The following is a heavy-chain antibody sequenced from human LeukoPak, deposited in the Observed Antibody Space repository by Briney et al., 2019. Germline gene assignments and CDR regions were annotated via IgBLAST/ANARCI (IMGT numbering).Heavy chain of an antibody. V-gene: IGHV3-7*04. CDR3: ARIGYSGNAFVY. Sequence: GGSLRLSCAASGFTFSNYWMSWVRQAPGKGLEWVANIKPDGSDRYFVDSVKGRFTLSRDNAKNSLYLQMSSLTVEDTAVYYCARIGYSGNAFVYWGQGTLVTVSS. J-gene: IGHJ4*02. CDR1: GFTFSNYW. CDR2: IKPDGSDR. D-gene: IGHD5-12*01.